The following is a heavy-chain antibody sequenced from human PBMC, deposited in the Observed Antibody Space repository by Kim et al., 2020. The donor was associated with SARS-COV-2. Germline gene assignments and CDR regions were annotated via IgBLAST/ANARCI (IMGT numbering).Heavy chain of an antibody. D-gene: IGHD6-13*01. V-gene: IGHV3-33*06. J-gene: IGHJ5*02. CDR3: AKGGVPYSSSLEWFDP. Sequence: GRFTSSRDNSKNTLYLQRNSLRAEDTAVYYCAKGGVPYSSSLEWFDPWGQGTLVTVSS.